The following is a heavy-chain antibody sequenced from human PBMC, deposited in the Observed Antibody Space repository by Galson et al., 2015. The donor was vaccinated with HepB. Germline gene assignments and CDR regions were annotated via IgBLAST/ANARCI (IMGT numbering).Heavy chain of an antibody. V-gene: IGHV3-48*02. Sequence: SLRLSCAASGFVFSNYNMNWVRQVPGKGLEWIPYISMRNSPTLYADSVKGRFTISRDTAKNSLYLQMSSLRDDDTAVYYCAREFCTSSKCFPDFWGQGTLVTVSS. J-gene: IGHJ4*02. CDR1: GFVFSNYN. D-gene: IGHD2/OR15-2a*01. CDR3: AREFCTSSKCFPDF. CDR2: ISMRNSPT.